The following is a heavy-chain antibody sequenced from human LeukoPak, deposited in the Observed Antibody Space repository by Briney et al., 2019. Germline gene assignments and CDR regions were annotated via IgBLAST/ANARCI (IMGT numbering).Heavy chain of an antibody. CDR3: VRGIGNYYDSGASDC. Sequence: GGSLRLSCAASGITLSGYDMHWVRQSTGKGLEWVSGIGAAGDTYYAGPMLRRFTISREDAKKYLYLQMNSLRAGDTAVYYCVRGIGNYYDSGASDCWGQGTRVSVAP. CDR1: GITLSGYD. CDR2: IGAAGDT. D-gene: IGHD3-10*01. V-gene: IGHV3-13*04. J-gene: IGHJ4*02.